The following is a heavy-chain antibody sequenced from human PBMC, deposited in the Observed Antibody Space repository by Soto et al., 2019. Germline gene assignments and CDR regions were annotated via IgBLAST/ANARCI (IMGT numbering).Heavy chain of an antibody. D-gene: IGHD6-6*01. CDR3: ARAFVYSGSYDYGMDV. J-gene: IGHJ6*02. Sequence: EVQLVESGGGLVQPGGSLRLSCAASGFTFSSYEMNWVRQAPGKGLEWVSYISSSGSTIYYADSVKGRFTISRDNAKNSLYLQLNSLRAEDTAVYYCARAFVYSGSYDYGMDVGGQGTTVTVS. CDR2: ISSSGSTI. V-gene: IGHV3-48*03. CDR1: GFTFSSYE.